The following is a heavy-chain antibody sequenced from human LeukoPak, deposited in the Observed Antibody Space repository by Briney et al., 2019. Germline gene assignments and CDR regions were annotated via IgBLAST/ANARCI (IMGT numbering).Heavy chain of an antibody. J-gene: IGHJ5*02. CDR3: ARERYSGNYFWFDP. CDR1: GFTFSSYW. V-gene: IGHV3-7*01. Sequence: PGGSLRLSCAAPGFTFSSYWMSWVRLAPGKGLEWVANIKQDGSEKYYVDSVKGRFTISRDNARNSLYLQMNSLRAEDTAVYYCARERYSGNYFWFDPWGQGTLVTVSS. D-gene: IGHD1-26*01. CDR2: IKQDGSEK.